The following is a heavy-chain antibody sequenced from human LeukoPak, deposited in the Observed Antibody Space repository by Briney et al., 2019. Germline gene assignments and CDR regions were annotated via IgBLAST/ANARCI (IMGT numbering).Heavy chain of an antibody. J-gene: IGHJ3*02. V-gene: IGHV3-21*01. CDR1: GFTFSRYS. CDR2: ISSTSSDI. Sequence: GSLRLSCSTSGFTFSRYSMNWVRQAPGKGLEWVSAISSTSSDINYADSVKGRFTISRDNAKKSLFLQMNSLRAEDTAVYFCAGHDLSLNAFDMWGQGTMVTVSP. D-gene: IGHD3-16*01. CDR3: AGHDLSLNAFDM.